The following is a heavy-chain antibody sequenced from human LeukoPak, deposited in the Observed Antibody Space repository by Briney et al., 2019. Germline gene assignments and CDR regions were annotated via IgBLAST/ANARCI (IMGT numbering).Heavy chain of an antibody. Sequence: PSETLSLTCTVSGGSISSSSYYWSWIRQPPGKGLEWIGYIYSSGSTNYNPSLKSRVTISVDTSKNQFSLKLTSVTAADTAAYYCARTYYFGSGSYHFDYWGQGTLVTVSS. D-gene: IGHD3-10*01. CDR2: IYSSGST. CDR1: GGSISSSSYY. J-gene: IGHJ4*02. CDR3: ARTYYFGSGSYHFDY. V-gene: IGHV4-61*05.